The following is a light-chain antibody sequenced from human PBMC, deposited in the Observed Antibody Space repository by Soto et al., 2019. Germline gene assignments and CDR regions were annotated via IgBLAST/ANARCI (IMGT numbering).Light chain of an antibody. Sequence: QSVLTQPPSASGTPGQRVTISCSGSSSNIGSNTVNWYQQLPGTAPKLLIYSNNQRPSGVPDRFSGSKSGTSASLAISGLQSEDEADYYCEEWDDSLNGYVFGTGTKVTDL. CDR2: SNN. J-gene: IGLJ1*01. CDR3: EEWDDSLNGYV. V-gene: IGLV1-44*01. CDR1: SSNIGSNT.